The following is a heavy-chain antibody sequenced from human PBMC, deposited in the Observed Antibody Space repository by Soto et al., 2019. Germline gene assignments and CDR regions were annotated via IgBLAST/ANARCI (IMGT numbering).Heavy chain of an antibody. V-gene: IGHV1-3*01. J-gene: IGHJ4*02. D-gene: IGHD3-10*01. Sequence: QGLLVQSGAEVKKPGASVKISCETSGYTFTDYAVDLVRQAPGQRLEWMGWINAATGNTRYSQKFQGRVTITRDTSANTAYMGLSSLGSEDTAVYYCARGSGSHYAPFDNWGQGTLVTVSS. CDR1: GYTFTDYA. CDR3: ARGSGSHYAPFDN. CDR2: INAATGNT.